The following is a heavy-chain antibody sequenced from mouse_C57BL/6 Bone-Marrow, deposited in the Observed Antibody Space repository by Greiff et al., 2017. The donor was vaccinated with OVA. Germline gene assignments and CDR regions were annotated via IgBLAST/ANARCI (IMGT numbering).Heavy chain of an antibody. V-gene: IGHV1-47*01. Sequence: QVQLQQSGAELVKPGASVKMSCTASGYTFTTYPIAWMKQNPGKSLEWIGNFHPYNDDTKYNEKFKGKATLTVEKSSSTVYLELSRLTSDDSAVYYCAKPGDYDGDWFAYWGQGTLVTVSA. CDR1: GYTFTTYP. J-gene: IGHJ3*01. CDR3: AKPGDYDGDWFAY. D-gene: IGHD2-4*01. CDR2: FHPYNDDT.